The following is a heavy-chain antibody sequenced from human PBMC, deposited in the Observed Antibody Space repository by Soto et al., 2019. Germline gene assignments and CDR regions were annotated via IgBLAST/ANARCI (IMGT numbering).Heavy chain of an antibody. CDR1: GFTFSSYG. D-gene: IGHD6-19*01. CDR3: AREQQWLVLGGAFDI. CDR2: IWYDGSNK. J-gene: IGHJ3*02. Sequence: QVQLVESGGGVVQPGRSLRLSCAASGFTFSSYGMHWFRQAPGKGLEWVAVIWYDGSNKYYADSVKGRFTISRDNSKNTLYLQMNSLRAEDTAVYYGAREQQWLVLGGAFDIWGQATMVTVSS. V-gene: IGHV3-33*01.